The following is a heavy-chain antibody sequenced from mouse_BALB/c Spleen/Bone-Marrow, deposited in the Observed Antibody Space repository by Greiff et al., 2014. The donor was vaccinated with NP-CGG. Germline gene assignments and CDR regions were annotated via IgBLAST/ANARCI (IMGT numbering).Heavy chain of an antibody. CDR1: GYAFSAYW. Sequence: VQLVESGAELVRPGSSVKISCKASGYAFSAYWMNWVKQRPGQGLEWIGQIYPGDGDTNYNGKFKGKATLTADKSSSTAYMQLSSLTSGDSAVYFCTRSTATFDYWGQGTTLTVSS. V-gene: IGHV1-80*01. D-gene: IGHD1-2*01. CDR3: TRSTATFDY. J-gene: IGHJ2*01. CDR2: IYPGDGDT.